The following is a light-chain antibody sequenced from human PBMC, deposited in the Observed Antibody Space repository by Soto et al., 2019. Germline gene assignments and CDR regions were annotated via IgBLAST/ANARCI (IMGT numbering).Light chain of an antibody. CDR3: QQSYSTPPT. Sequence: DIQMTQSPASLSASVGDRVTISCRERQSIGRNLNWYKQKPGNAPKLLIFTSSSLQSGVPSRFSGSGSGTDFIFTISNLQPEDFATYFCQQSYSTPPTFGQGTKVEIK. V-gene: IGKV1-39*01. CDR2: TSS. J-gene: IGKJ1*01. CDR1: QSIGRN.